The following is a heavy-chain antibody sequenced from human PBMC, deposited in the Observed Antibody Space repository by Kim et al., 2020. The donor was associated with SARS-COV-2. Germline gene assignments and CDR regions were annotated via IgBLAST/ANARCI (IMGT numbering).Heavy chain of an antibody. CDR1: GFTFSDYY. V-gene: IGHV3-11*06. D-gene: IGHD5-18*01. J-gene: IGHJ5*02. Sequence: GGSLRLSCAASGFTFSDYYMSWIRQAPGKGLEWVSYISSSSSYTNYADSVKGRFTISRDNAKNSLYLQMNSLRAEDTAVYYCARDAGGYSYGFTPGWFEPWGQGTLVTVSS. CDR2: ISSSSSYT. CDR3: ARDAGGYSYGFTPGWFEP.